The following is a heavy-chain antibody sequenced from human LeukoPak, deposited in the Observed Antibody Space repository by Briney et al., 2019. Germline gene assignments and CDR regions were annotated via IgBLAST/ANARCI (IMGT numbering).Heavy chain of an antibody. D-gene: IGHD3-22*01. J-gene: IGHJ4*02. V-gene: IGHV3-30*03. CDR1: GFTFSSYG. CDR3: AREDYYDSSGYYSFDY. Sequence: GGSLRLSCAASGFTFSSYGMHWVRQAPGKGLEWVAVISYDGSNKYYADSVKGRFTISRDNSKNTLYLQMNSLRAEDTAVYYCAREDYYDSSGYYSFDYWGQGTLVTVSS. CDR2: ISYDGSNK.